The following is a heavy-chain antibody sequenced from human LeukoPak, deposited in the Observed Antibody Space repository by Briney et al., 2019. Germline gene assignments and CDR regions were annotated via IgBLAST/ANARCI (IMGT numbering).Heavy chain of an antibody. CDR2: IYYSGST. CDR1: GGSISSSIYY. J-gene: IGHJ3*02. CDR3: AISPYYYGSGSYYRTWRAFDI. D-gene: IGHD3-10*01. Sequence: SETLSLTCTVSGGSISSSIYYWGWIRQPPGKGLEWIGSIYYSGSTYYNPSLKSRVTISVDTSKNQFSLKLSSVTAADTAVYYCAISPYYYGSGSYYRTWRAFDIWGQGTMVTVSS. V-gene: IGHV4-39*01.